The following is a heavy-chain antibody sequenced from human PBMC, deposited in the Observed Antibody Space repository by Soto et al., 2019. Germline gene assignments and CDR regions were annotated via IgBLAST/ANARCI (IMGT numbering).Heavy chain of an antibody. Sequence: EVQLVESGGGLVKPGGSLRLSCAASGFTFSSYSMNWVRQAPGKGLEWVSSISSSSSYIYYADSVKGRFTIYRDNAKNSLYLQMNSLRAEDTAVYYCARGDYGDYTQDAFDIWGQGTMVTVSS. CDR1: GFTFSSYS. CDR3: ARGDYGDYTQDAFDI. CDR2: ISSSSSYI. D-gene: IGHD4-17*01. V-gene: IGHV3-21*01. J-gene: IGHJ3*02.